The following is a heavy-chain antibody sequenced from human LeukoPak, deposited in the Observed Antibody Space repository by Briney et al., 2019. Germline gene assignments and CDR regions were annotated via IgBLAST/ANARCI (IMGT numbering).Heavy chain of an antibody. CDR1: GFTFSSYS. CDR3: AREPTAMIL. Sequence: PGGSLRLSCAASGFTFSSYSINWVRQTPGKGLEWVSSISSSSTYIYYADSVRGRFTISRDNAKNSLYLQMNSLRAEDTAVYYCAREPTAMILWGQGTLVTVSS. D-gene: IGHD5-18*01. CDR2: ISSSSTYI. J-gene: IGHJ4*02. V-gene: IGHV3-21*01.